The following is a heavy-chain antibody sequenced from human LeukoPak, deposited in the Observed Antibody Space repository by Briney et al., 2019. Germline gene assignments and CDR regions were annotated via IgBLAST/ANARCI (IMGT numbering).Heavy chain of an antibody. CDR2: IYYSGST. J-gene: IGHJ5*02. CDR1: GGSTSSGGYY. D-gene: IGHD6-13*01. CDR3: ARGLNRIAAAGTNWFDP. V-gene: IGHV4-31*03. Sequence: SQTLSLTCTVSGGSTSSGGYYWSWIRQHPGKGLEWIGYIYYSGSTYYNPSLKSRVTISVDTSNNQFSLKLSSVTAADTAVYYCARGLNRIAAAGTNWFDPWGQGSRVTVSS.